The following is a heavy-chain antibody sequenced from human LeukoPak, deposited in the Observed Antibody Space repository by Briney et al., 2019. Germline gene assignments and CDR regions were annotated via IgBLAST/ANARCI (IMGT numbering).Heavy chain of an antibody. CDR1: GFTFSDYY. CDR2: ISSSGSTI. Sequence: GGSLRLSCAASGFTFSDYYMSWIRQAPGKGLEWVSYISSSGSTIYYADSVKGRFTISRDNAKNSLYLQMNSLRAEDTAVYYCARDIAAAGTRWFDPWGQGTLVTVSS. V-gene: IGHV3-11*01. J-gene: IGHJ5*02. D-gene: IGHD6-13*01. CDR3: ARDIAAAGTRWFDP.